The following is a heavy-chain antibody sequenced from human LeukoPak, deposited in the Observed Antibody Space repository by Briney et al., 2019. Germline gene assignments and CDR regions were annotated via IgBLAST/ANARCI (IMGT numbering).Heavy chain of an antibody. J-gene: IGHJ4*02. Sequence: GASVTVSCKASGYTFTAYYMHWLRQAPGQGLEWMGWINPNSGGTNYAQKFQGRVTMTRDTSISTAYMELSGLRSDDTAMYFCARDSILGVIRYYFDYWGQGTLVTVSS. V-gene: IGHV1-2*02. CDR2: INPNSGGT. CDR3: ARDSILGVIRYYFDY. CDR1: GYTFTAYY. D-gene: IGHD3-3*01.